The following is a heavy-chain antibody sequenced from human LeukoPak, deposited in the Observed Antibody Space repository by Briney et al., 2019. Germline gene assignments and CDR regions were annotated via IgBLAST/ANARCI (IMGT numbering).Heavy chain of an antibody. V-gene: IGHV4-34*01. J-gene: IGHJ6*03. CDR1: GGPFSGYY. Sequence: PSETLSLTCAVYGGPFSGYYWSWIRQPPGKGLEWIGEINHSGSTNYNPSLKSRVTISVDTSKNQFSLNLSSVTAADTAVYYCARWSGSVTARNYYYYMDVWGEGTTVTVSS. CDR2: INHSGST. D-gene: IGHD6-6*01. CDR3: ARWSGSVTARNYYYYMDV.